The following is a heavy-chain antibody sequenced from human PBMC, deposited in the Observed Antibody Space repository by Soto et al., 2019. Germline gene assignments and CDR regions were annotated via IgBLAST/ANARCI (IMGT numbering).Heavy chain of an antibody. D-gene: IGHD2-21*01. CDR2: IYYSGST. CDR1: GGSISSSSYY. Sequence: SETLSLTCTVSGGSISSSSYYWGWIRQPPGKGLEWIGSIYYSGSTYYNPSLKSRVTISVDTSKNQFSLKLSSVTAADTAVYYCARPADEYGGDFDYWGPGTLVTVSS. V-gene: IGHV4-39*01. CDR3: ARPADEYGGDFDY. J-gene: IGHJ4*02.